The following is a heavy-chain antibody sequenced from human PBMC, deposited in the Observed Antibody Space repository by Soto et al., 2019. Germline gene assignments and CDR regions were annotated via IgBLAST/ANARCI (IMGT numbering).Heavy chain of an antibody. CDR1: GFTFSGYA. J-gene: IGHJ4*02. CDR3: VKEKDYDYVSASYRYTSNY. Sequence: EVQLLESGGGLVQPGGSLRLSCAASGFTFSGYAMSWVRQAPGKGLERVSGVSGSGGTLYADSVKGRFTISRDNTKNTLYLQMNSVSADDAAIYCCVKEKDYDYVSASYRYTSNYWGQGTLGSVSS. D-gene: IGHD3-16*02. V-gene: IGHV3-23*01. CDR2: VSGSGGT.